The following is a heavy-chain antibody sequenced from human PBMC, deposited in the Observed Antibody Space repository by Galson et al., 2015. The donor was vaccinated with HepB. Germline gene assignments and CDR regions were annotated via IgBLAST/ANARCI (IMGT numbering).Heavy chain of an antibody. Sequence: SVKVSCKASGYTFTTYGISWVRRAPGQGLEWMGWISAYNSNTDNAQKFQGRVTMTTDTATSTAYMELRSLRSDDTAVYYCARDGPQDYYDTSGYYYFDYWGQGTLVTVSS. CDR3: ARDGPQDYYDTSGYYYFDY. D-gene: IGHD3-22*01. CDR1: GYTFTTYG. J-gene: IGHJ4*02. V-gene: IGHV1-18*01. CDR2: ISAYNSNT.